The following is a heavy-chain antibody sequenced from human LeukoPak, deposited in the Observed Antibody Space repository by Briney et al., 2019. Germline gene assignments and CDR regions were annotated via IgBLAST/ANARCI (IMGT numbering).Heavy chain of an antibody. CDR2: IFYSGST. Sequence: SETLSLTCTVSGDSISSSSYYWGWIRQPPGKGLEWIGTIFYSGSTNYNPSLKSRVTISVDTSKNQFSLKLSSVTAADTAVYYCARVRNYDFWSGYRTGSYYMDVWGKGTTVTVSS. J-gene: IGHJ6*03. CDR1: GDSISSSSYY. V-gene: IGHV4-39*07. D-gene: IGHD3-3*01. CDR3: ARVRNYDFWSGYRTGSYYMDV.